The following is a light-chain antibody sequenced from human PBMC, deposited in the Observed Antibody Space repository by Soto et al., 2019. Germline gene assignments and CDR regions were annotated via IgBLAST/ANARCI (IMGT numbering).Light chain of an antibody. CDR3: QQNGTTPWT. Sequence: EIVLTQSPGTLSLSPGERATLSCRASQSVSGSYLAWYQHKPGQAPRLLISGTSSRATGIPDRFSGSGAGTDFTLTISRLEPEDFAVYYCQQNGTTPWTFGQGTKVDIK. V-gene: IGKV3-20*01. CDR1: QSVSGSY. CDR2: GTS. J-gene: IGKJ1*01.